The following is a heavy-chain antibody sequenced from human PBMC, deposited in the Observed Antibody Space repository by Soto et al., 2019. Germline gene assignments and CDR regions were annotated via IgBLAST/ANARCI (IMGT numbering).Heavy chain of an antibody. CDR3: AREVITFGGPRAFDI. Sequence: ASVKVSCKASGYTFTGYYMHWVRQAPGQGLEWMGWINPNSGGTNYAQKFQGRVTMTRDTSISTAYMELSRLRSDDTAVYYCAREVITFGGPRAFDIWGQGTMVTVS. J-gene: IGHJ3*02. CDR1: GYTFTGYY. V-gene: IGHV1-2*02. D-gene: IGHD3-16*01. CDR2: INPNSGGT.